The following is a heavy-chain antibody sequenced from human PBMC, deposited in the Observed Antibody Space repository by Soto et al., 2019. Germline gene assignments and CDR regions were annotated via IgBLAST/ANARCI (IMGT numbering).Heavy chain of an antibody. CDR2: INPNSGGT. CDR3: ARDRRGYDDYYYGMDV. CDR1: GYTFTGYY. V-gene: IGHV1-2*04. J-gene: IGHJ6*02. Sequence: GASVKVSCKASGYTFTGYYMHWVRQAPGQGLEWMGWINPNSGGTNYAQKFQGWVTMTRDTSISTAYMELSRLRSDDTAVYYCARDRRGYDDYYYGMDVWGQGTTVTASS. D-gene: IGHD5-12*01.